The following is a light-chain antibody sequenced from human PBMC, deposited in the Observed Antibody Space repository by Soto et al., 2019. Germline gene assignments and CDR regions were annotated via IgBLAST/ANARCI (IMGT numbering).Light chain of an antibody. J-gene: IGKJ1*01. CDR3: QQYGSSSWT. V-gene: IGKV3-20*01. CDR1: QSVSSSY. Sequence: IVLTQSPGTLSFSPWSRSTFCCSSSQSVSSSYLAWYQQRPGQAPRLLIYGASSRATGIPDRFRGSGSGTDFTLTVSRLEPEDFAVYYCQQYGSSSWTFGQGTKVDIK. CDR2: GAS.